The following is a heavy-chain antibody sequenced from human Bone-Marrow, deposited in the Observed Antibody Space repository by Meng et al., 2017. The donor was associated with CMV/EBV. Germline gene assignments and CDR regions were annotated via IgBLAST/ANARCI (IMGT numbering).Heavy chain of an antibody. J-gene: IGHJ5*01. V-gene: IGHV1-2*02. Sequence: ASVKVSCKASGYTFANYYLHWLRQAPGQGLEWLGWINPNSGVTKYAQRFQDRVTMTRDTSISTAYMGLSSLKSDDTALYYCARAQLITLFEGWFDSWGQGTLVTVSS. D-gene: IGHD3-3*01. CDR3: ARAQLITLFEGWFDS. CDR2: INPNSGVT. CDR1: GYTFANYY.